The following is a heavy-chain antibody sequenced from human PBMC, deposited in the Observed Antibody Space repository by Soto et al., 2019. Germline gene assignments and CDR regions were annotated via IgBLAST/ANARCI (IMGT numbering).Heavy chain of an antibody. V-gene: IGHV3-23*01. CDR3: AKDPAIFGVVIYYFDY. J-gene: IGHJ4*02. D-gene: IGHD3-3*01. Sequence: QPGGSLRLSCAASGFTFSSYAMSWVRQAPGKGLEWVSAISGSGGSTYYADSVKGRFTISRDNSKNTLYLQMNSLRAEDTAVYYCAKDPAIFGVVIYYFDYWGQGTLVTVSS. CDR1: GFTFSSYA. CDR2: ISGSGGST.